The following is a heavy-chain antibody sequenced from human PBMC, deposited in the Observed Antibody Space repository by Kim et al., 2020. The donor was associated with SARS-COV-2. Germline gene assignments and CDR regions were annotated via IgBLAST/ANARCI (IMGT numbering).Heavy chain of an antibody. D-gene: IGHD1-26*01. V-gene: IGHV4-39*01. CDR3: ARLGSGSYYFSDY. J-gene: IGHJ4*02. Sequence: YNPSLKSRVTISVDTSKNQFSLKLSSVTAADTAVYYCARLGSGSYYFSDYWGQGTLVTVSS.